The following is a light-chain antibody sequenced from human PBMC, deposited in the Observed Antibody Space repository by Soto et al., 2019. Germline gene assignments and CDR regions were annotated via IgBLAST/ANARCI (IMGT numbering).Light chain of an antibody. CDR1: SSDVGGYNY. CDR2: DVS. J-gene: IGLJ1*01. V-gene: IGLV2-14*01. CDR3: SSYTSSSTLRV. Sequence: QSALTQPASVSGSPGQSITISCTGTSSDVGGYNYVSWYQQHPGKAPKLMIYDVSNRPSGVSNRFSGSKSGNTASLTISGLQAEDEADYYCSSYTSSSTLRVFGTWTKLTVL.